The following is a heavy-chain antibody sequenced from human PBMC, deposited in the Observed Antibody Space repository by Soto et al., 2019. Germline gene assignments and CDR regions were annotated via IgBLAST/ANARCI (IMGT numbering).Heavy chain of an antibody. Sequence: PSETLSLTCTVSGGSINNYYWGWIRQPPGKGLEWIGSIYYSGSTYYNPSLKSRVTISVDTSKNQFSLKLSSVTAADTAVYYCARGCGRNFDYWGQGTLVTVS. J-gene: IGHJ4*02. V-gene: IGHV4-39*07. CDR2: IYYSGST. CDR3: ARGCGRNFDY. CDR1: GGSINNYY. D-gene: IGHD2-21*01.